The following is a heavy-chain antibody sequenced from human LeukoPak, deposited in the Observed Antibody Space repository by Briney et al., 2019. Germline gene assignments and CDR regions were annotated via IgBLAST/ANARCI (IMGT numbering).Heavy chain of an antibody. D-gene: IGHD3-10*01. CDR3: AKLREDYRSGSYRYYFDY. V-gene: IGHV3-23*01. Sequence: GGSLRLSCAASGFTFSSYGMHWVRQAPGKGLEWVSGISGGGGSTYYADSVKGRFTISRDNSKNTLYLQMNSLRAEDTAVYYCAKLREDYRSGSYRYYFDYWGQGTLVTVSS. CDR2: ISGGGGST. J-gene: IGHJ4*02. CDR1: GFTFSSYG.